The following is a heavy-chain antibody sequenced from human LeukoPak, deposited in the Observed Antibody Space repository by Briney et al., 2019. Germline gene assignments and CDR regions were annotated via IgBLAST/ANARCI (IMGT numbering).Heavy chain of an antibody. CDR1: GFTFRSYA. Sequence: GGSLRLSCSASGFTFRSYAIHWVRQAPGKGLEWVAFISYDGAIKYYADSVKGRFTISRDNSKNTLYLQMNSLRAEDTAVYYCTRDLSENYSIDYWGQGTLVTVSS. D-gene: IGHD2-21*01. CDR2: ISYDGAIK. J-gene: IGHJ4*02. V-gene: IGHV3-30-3*01. CDR3: TRDLSENYSIDY.